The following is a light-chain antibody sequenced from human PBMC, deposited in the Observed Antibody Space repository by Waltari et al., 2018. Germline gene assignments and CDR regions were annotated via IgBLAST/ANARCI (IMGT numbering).Light chain of an antibody. CDR1: EIVSSSY. CDR2: GAY. J-gene: IGKJ5*01. CDR3: QRYGSSPT. V-gene: IGKV3-20*01. Sequence: ESVLTQSPGTLSLSPGDRATLSCGSNEIVSSSYLAWYQQRPGQAPKRLISGAYSRATGIPDRFRGSGSGTDFTLTISRLEPEDLAVYYCQRYGSSPTFGQGTRLEIK.